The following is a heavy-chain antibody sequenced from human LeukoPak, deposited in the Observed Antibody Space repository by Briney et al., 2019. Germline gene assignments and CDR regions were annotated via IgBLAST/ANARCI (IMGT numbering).Heavy chain of an antibody. CDR1: GFTLSDYY. J-gene: IGHJ6*04. D-gene: IGHD3-10*02. CDR3: AELGITMIGGV. V-gene: IGHV3-11*04. Sequence: GGSLRLSCAASGFTLSDYYMGWIRQAPGKGLEWISYMSASGTIINYADSVKGRFTISRDNAKNSLYLQMNSLRAEDTAVYYCAELGITMIGGVWGKGTTVTISS. CDR2: MSASGTII.